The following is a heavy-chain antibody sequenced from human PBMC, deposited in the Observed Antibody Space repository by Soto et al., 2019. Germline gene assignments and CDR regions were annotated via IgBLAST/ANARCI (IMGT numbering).Heavy chain of an antibody. V-gene: IGHV1-18*01. Sequence: GASVKVSCKASGYTFTSYGISWVRQAPGQGLEWMGWISAYNGNTNYAQKLQGRVTMTTDTSTSTAYMELRSLRSDDTAVYYCARIGSYYDILTGPFDIWGQGTMVTVSS. J-gene: IGHJ3*02. CDR2: ISAYNGNT. D-gene: IGHD3-9*01. CDR1: GYTFTSYG. CDR3: ARIGSYYDILTGPFDI.